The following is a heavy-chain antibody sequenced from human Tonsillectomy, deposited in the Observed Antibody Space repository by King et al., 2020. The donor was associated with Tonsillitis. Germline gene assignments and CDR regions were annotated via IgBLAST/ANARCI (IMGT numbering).Heavy chain of an antibody. Sequence: VQLVESGGGLVQPGGSLRLSCAASGFTFSSQWMHWVRQAPGKGRVWVSRINGDGSGTTYADSVKGRFTISRDNTKKTVHLQMDSLRAEDTAVYYCATGAHWYYDLWGRGTLVTVSS. CDR1: GFTFSSQW. V-gene: IGHV3-74*01. D-gene: IGHD3-10*01. J-gene: IGHJ2*01. CDR3: ATGAHWYYDL. CDR2: INGDGSGT.